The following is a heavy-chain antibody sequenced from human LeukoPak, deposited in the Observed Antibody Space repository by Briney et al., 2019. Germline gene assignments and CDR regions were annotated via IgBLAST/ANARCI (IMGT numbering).Heavy chain of an antibody. CDR3: TRCSTGTRFYYFDY. D-gene: IGHD1/OR15-1a*01. J-gene: IGHJ4*02. Sequence: GGSLRLSCTASGFTFSDRYIDWVRQAPGKGLEWVGRSRNKANSYTTEYAASVKGRFTISRDESKNLLYLQMNSLTTEATAVYYCTRCSTGTRFYYFDYWGQGTLVTVSS. CDR1: GFTFSDRY. CDR2: SRNKANSYTT. V-gene: IGHV3-72*01.